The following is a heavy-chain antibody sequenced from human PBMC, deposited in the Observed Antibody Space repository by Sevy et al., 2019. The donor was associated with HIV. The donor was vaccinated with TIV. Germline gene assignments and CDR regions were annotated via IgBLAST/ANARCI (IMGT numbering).Heavy chain of an antibody. CDR3: AKRVAGALAALDI. CDR2: ISDGGGTT. Sequence: GGSLRLSCAASGFTFRNYVMNWVRQPPGKGLEWVSVISDGGGTTYYADSVKGRFTISRDDSKSTLYLQMNSLRVEDTGVYFCAKRVAGALAALDIWGQGTMVTVSS. D-gene: IGHD3-10*01. J-gene: IGHJ3*02. V-gene: IGHV3-23*01. CDR1: GFTFRNYV.